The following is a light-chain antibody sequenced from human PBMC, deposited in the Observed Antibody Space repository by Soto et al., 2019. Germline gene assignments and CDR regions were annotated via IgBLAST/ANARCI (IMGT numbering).Light chain of an antibody. V-gene: IGKV1-12*01. Sequence: DIQLTQSPSSLSASVGDRVTITCRASQGVSKWLAWYQQKPGKAPILLIHGASSLQSGVPSRFSGSRSGTHFTLTITSVQPEDIATYYCQQANSFPLTFGQGTRLDMK. J-gene: IGKJ5*01. CDR3: QQANSFPLT. CDR1: QGVSKW. CDR2: GAS.